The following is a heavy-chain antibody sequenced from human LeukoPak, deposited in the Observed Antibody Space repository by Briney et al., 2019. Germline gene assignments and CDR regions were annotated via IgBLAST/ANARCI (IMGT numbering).Heavy chain of an antibody. CDR2: IYYSGST. CDR1: GGSISSGGYS. CDR3: ARVSLWFGEFVSRFDP. D-gene: IGHD3-10*01. J-gene: IGHJ5*02. V-gene: IGHV4-31*03. Sequence: KTSQTLSLTCTVSGGSISSGGYSWSWIRQHPGKGLEWIGYIYYSGSTYYNPSLKSRVTISVDTSKNQFSLKLSSVTAADTAVYYCARVSLWFGEFVSRFDPWGQGTLVTVSS.